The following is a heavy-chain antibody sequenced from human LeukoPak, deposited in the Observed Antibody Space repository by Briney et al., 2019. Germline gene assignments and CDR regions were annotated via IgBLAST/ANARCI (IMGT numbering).Heavy chain of an antibody. Sequence: ETLSLTCAVSGGSISSSNWWSWVRQAPGKGLEWVSAISGSGGSTYYADSVKGRFTISRDNSKNTLYLQMNSLRAEDTAVYYCAKDPNAPDYWGQGTLVTVSS. D-gene: IGHD2-8*01. CDR3: AKDPNAPDY. J-gene: IGHJ4*02. CDR1: GGSISSSN. CDR2: ISGSGGST. V-gene: IGHV3-23*01.